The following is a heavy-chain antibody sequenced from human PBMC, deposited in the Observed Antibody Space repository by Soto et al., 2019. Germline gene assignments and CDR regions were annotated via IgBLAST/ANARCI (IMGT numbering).Heavy chain of an antibody. J-gene: IGHJ6*02. Sequence: QVQLEQSGAEVKMPGSSVTVSCKAYGATFTKYAFNWVRQAPGQGLEWMGGIIPLFGSPNYAERFQGRLTVTTNESTSTVFMELSSLTSDDTAIYYCARDETVIRGVIKRGGGLDLWGQGTTVIVSS. CDR3: ARDETVIRGVIKRGGGLDL. CDR1: GATFTKYA. V-gene: IGHV1-69*19. D-gene: IGHD3-10*01. CDR2: IIPLFGSP.